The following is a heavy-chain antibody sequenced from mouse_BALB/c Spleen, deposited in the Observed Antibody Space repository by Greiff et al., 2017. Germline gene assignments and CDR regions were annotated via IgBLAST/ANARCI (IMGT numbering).Heavy chain of an antibody. J-gene: IGHJ3*01. Sequence: QVQLQQSGAELVRPGVSVKISCKGSGYTFTDYAMHWVKQSHAKSLEWIGVISTYYGDASYNQKFKGKATMTVDKSSSTAYMELARLTSEDSAIYYCASGGVWFAYWGQGTLVTVSA. CDR3: ASGGVWFAY. CDR1: GYTFTDYA. CDR2: ISTYYGDA. V-gene: IGHV1S137*01.